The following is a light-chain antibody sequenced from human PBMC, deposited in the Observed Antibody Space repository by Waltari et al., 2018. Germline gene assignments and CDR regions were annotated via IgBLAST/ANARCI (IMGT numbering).Light chain of an antibody. Sequence: AIRITQSPSSLSASTGDRVTITCRASQGISSYLAWYQQKPGKAPKLLIYAASTLQSGVPSRFGGSGSGTDFTLTISCLQSEDFATYYCQQYYSYPPNFGGGTKVEIK. V-gene: IGKV1-8*01. CDR1: QGISSY. CDR3: QQYYSYPPN. CDR2: AAS. J-gene: IGKJ4*01.